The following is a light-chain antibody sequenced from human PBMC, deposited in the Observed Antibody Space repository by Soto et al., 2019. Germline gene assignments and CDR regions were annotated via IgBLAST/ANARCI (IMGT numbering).Light chain of an antibody. Sequence: EIVMTQSPATLSVSPGERATLSCRASQSVSTNLAWYQQKPGQAPRLLMYGASTRATGIPARFSGSGSGTEFTLTISRLQSADFAVYYCQQYHNWPPYTFGQGTKLEIK. V-gene: IGKV3-15*01. J-gene: IGKJ2*01. CDR3: QQYHNWPPYT. CDR1: QSVSTN. CDR2: GAS.